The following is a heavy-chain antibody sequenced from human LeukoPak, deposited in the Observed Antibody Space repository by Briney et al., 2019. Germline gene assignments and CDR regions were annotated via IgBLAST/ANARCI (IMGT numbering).Heavy chain of an antibody. D-gene: IGHD1-7*01. CDR3: ARWEIRGTAHQLDY. V-gene: IGHV3-7*01. J-gene: IGHJ4*02. CDR2: INQDGSAK. Sequence: GGSLRLSCAASGFTLSSHWMSWVRQAPGKGLEWVANINQDGSAKYYVDSVKGRFTISRDNAKNSMYLQMNGLRAEDTAAYYCARWEIRGTAHQLDYWGQGTLVTVSS. CDR1: GFTLSSHW.